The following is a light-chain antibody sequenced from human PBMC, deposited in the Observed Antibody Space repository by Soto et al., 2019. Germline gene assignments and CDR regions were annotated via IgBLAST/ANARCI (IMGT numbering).Light chain of an antibody. CDR3: QTWGAGIVV. Sequence: QSVLTQSPSASASLGASVKLTCTLSSGHSSYTIAWHQQQPEKGPRYLMKLNTDGSHSRGDGIPDRFSGSRSGAERYLTISSLQSEDEADCYCQTWGAGIVVFGGGTKLTVL. V-gene: IGLV4-69*01. CDR1: SGHSSYT. CDR2: LNTDGSH. J-gene: IGLJ2*01.